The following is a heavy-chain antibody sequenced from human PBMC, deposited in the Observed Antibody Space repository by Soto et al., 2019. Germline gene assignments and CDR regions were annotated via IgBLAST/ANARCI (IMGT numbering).Heavy chain of an antibody. J-gene: IGHJ4*02. CDR3: ARASGESYLGSRAFDS. D-gene: IGHD3-16*02. CDR2: ITNTGGDT. Sequence: PGGSLSLSCAASGFTFSSNAMTWVRRAPGKGLEWVSVITNTGGDTIYADSVKGRFTMSRDNSKNILYLQMNSLRAEDTAIYYCARASGESYLGSRAFDSWGQGTRVTVSS. CDR1: GFTFSSNA. V-gene: IGHV3-23*01.